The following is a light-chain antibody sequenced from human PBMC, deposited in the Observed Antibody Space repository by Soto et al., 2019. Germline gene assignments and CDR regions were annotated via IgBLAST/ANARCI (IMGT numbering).Light chain of an antibody. Sequence: QSVLTQPPSASGTPGQRVTISCSGSSSNIGSNYVYWYQQFPGTAPKLLIYRNNQRPSGVPDRFSGSRSDTSASLAISGLRSEDEADYYCAAWDDSLSGVFGGGTKVTVL. CDR3: AAWDDSLSGV. J-gene: IGLJ2*01. V-gene: IGLV1-47*01. CDR1: SSNIGSNY. CDR2: RNN.